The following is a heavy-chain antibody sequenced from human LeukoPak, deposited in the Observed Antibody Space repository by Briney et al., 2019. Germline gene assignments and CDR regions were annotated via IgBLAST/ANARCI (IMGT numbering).Heavy chain of an antibody. CDR3: ARAGIFGPMDV. Sequence: ETLSLTCTVSGGSISSYYWSWIRQPPGKGLEWIGYIYYSGSTNYNPSLKSRVTISVDTSNNQFSLKLSSVTAADTAVYYCARAGIFGPMDVWGKGTTVTVSS. J-gene: IGHJ6*03. CDR1: GGSISSYY. V-gene: IGHV4-59*01. CDR2: IYYSGST. D-gene: IGHD3-3*01.